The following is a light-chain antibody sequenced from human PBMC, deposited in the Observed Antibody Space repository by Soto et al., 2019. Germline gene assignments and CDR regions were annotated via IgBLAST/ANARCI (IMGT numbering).Light chain of an antibody. Sequence: ETVMTQSPGTLSLSPGERATLSCRASQSVSSGYLAWYQQKPGQATRLLIFGASNKANGIPDRFTGSGSGTDFTLTISRLEPEDFAAYYCQQYGISQNTFGQGTKLEIK. CDR3: QQYGISQNT. V-gene: IGKV3-20*01. CDR1: QSVSSGY. CDR2: GAS. J-gene: IGKJ2*01.